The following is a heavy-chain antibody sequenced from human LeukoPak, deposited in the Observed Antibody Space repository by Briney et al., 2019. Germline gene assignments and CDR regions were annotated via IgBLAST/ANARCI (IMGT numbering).Heavy chain of an antibody. Sequence: SVKVSCKASGYTFTSYAMNWVRQAPGQGLEWMGGIIPIFGTANYAQKFQGRVTITADESTSTAYMELSSLRSEDTAVYYCVRGNSYGRTYYYYGMDVWGQGTTVTVSS. D-gene: IGHD5-18*01. CDR2: IIPIFGTA. J-gene: IGHJ6*02. CDR1: GYTFTSYA. V-gene: IGHV1-69*13. CDR3: VRGNSYGRTYYYYGMDV.